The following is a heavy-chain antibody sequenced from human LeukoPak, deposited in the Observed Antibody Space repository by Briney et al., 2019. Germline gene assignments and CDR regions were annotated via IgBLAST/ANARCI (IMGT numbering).Heavy chain of an antibody. J-gene: IGHJ4*02. Sequence: GGSLRLSCAASGFTFSSYAMHGVRQAPGRGLEWVAVISYDGSNKYYADSVKGRFTISRDNSKNTLYLQMNSLRAEDTAVYYCARDPLYCSSTSCYPYYFDYWGQGTLGTVSS. V-gene: IGHV3-30-3*01. CDR2: ISYDGSNK. D-gene: IGHD2-2*01. CDR1: GFTFSSYA. CDR3: ARDPLYCSSTSCYPYYFDY.